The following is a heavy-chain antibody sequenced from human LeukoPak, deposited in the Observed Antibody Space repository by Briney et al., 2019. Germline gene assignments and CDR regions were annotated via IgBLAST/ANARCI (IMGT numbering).Heavy chain of an antibody. J-gene: IGHJ4*02. CDR2: IIPILGIA. D-gene: IGHD5-18*01. CDR1: GGTFSSYA. Sequence: SVKVSCKASGGTFSSYAISWVRQAPRQGLEWMGRIIPILGIANYAQKFQGRVTITADKSTSTAYMELSSLRSEDTAVYYCARAPHEDTAMRDYWGQGTLVTVSS. CDR3: ARAPHEDTAMRDY. V-gene: IGHV1-69*04.